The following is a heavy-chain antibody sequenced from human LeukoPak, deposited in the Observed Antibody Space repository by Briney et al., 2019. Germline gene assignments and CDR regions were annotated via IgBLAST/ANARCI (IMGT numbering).Heavy chain of an antibody. J-gene: IGHJ5*02. CDR3: AEDVGRTGTNCFDP. Sequence: EASLKVSCKTSGYTFTDFYLHWVRQAPGQGLEWMGWISPTNGATSYARRFQGRVTMTRDTSTSSAFMELSRLRSDDTAVYFCAEDVGRTGTNCFDPWGQGTLVTVSS. V-gene: IGHV1-2*07. CDR2: ISPTNGAT. CDR1: GYTFTDFY. D-gene: IGHD1-1*01.